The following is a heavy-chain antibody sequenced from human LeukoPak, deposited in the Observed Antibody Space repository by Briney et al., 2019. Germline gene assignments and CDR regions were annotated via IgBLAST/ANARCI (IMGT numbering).Heavy chain of an antibody. CDR3: ARGRSVAAAGKYYYYYYMDV. V-gene: IGHV4-34*01. CDR1: GGSFSGYY. Sequence: PSETLSLTCAVYGGSFSGYYWSWIRQPPGKGLEWIGEINHSGSTNYNPSLKSRVTISVDTSKNQFSLKLSSVTAADTAVYYCARGRSVAAAGKYYYYYYMDVWGKGTTVTVSS. D-gene: IGHD6-13*01. CDR2: INHSGST. J-gene: IGHJ6*03.